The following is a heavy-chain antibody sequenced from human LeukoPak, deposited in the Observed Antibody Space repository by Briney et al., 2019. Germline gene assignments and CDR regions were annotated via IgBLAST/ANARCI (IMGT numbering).Heavy chain of an antibody. V-gene: IGHV4-4*07. J-gene: IGHJ4*02. CDR1: GGSISNYF. Sequence: SETLSLTCTLSGGSISNYFWSWIRQPAGEGLEWLGRIYTSGSTDYKPSLKSRVTMSVDTSKNQLSLKLSSVTAADTAVYYCARARLGELSLFDYWGQGILVTVSS. CDR3: ARARLGELSLFDY. CDR2: IYTSGST. D-gene: IGHD3-16*02.